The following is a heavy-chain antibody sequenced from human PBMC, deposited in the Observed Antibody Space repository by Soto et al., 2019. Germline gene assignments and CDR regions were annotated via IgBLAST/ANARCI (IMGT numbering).Heavy chain of an antibody. CDR2: IWYDGSNK. Sequence: QVQLVESGGGVVQPGRSLRLSCAASGFTFSSYGMHWVRQAPGKGLEWVAVIWYDGSNKYYADSVKGRFTISRDNSRNTVYLQMNSLRAEDTAVHYCAREGYSSGWYGFDYWGQGTLVTVSS. CDR1: GFTFSSYG. D-gene: IGHD6-19*01. CDR3: AREGYSSGWYGFDY. V-gene: IGHV3-33*01. J-gene: IGHJ4*02.